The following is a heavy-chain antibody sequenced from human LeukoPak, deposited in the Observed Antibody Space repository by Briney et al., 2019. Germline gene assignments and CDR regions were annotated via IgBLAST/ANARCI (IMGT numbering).Heavy chain of an antibody. CDR2: IKSKTDGGTT. D-gene: IGHD6-13*01. J-gene: IGHJ5*02. CDR1: GFTFSNAW. V-gene: IGHV3-15*01. Sequence: GGSLRLSCAASGFTFSNAWMSWVRQAPGKGLEWVGRIKSKTDGGTTDYAAPVKGRFTISRDDSKNALYLQMNNLRAEDTAVYYCAKFRAAGGRDWFDPWGQGTLVTVSS. CDR3: AKFRAAGGRDWFDP.